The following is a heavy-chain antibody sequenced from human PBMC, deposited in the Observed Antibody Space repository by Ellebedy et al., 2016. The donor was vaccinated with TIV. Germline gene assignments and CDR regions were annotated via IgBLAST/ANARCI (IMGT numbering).Heavy chain of an antibody. D-gene: IGHD4-17*01. J-gene: IGHJ4*02. CDR2: IVGNGGST. CDR1: GLIFNRYW. CDR3: ASRPNGDYHFLDY. Sequence: GESLKISCADSGLIFNRYWMHWVRQAPGKGLEYVSAIVGNGGSTYYADSVKGRFTISRDNSKNTLYLQMNSLRVEDTAVYYCASRPNGDYHFLDYWGQGTLVTVSS. V-gene: IGHV3-64*04.